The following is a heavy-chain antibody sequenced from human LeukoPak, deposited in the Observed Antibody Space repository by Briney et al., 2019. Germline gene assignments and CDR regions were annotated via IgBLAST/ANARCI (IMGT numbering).Heavy chain of an antibody. D-gene: IGHD2-15*01. CDR1: GFTFDDYA. CDR2: ISWNSGSI. CDR3: AKAGRRYCSGGSCYWFDY. J-gene: IGHJ4*02. V-gene: IGHV3-9*03. Sequence: GGSLRLSCAASGFTFDDYAMHWVRQAPGKGLEWVSGISWNSGSIGYADSVKGRFTISRDNAMNSLYLQMNSLRAEDMALYYCAKAGRRYCSGGSCYWFDYWGQGTLVTVSS.